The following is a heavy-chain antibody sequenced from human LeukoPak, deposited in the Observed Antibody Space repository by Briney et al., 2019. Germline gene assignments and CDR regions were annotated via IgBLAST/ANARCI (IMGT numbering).Heavy chain of an antibody. CDR2: ISGSGGST. CDR1: GFTFSSYA. Sequence: GGSLRLSCAASGFTFSSYAMSWVRQARGKGLEWVSVISGSGGSTYYADSVKGRFTISRDNSKNTLYLQMNSLRAEDTAVYYCAKDRYCSSTSCSPNGNYYYYGMDVWGQGTTVTVSS. CDR3: AKDRYCSSTSCSPNGNYYYYGMDV. D-gene: IGHD2-2*01. J-gene: IGHJ6*02. V-gene: IGHV3-23*01.